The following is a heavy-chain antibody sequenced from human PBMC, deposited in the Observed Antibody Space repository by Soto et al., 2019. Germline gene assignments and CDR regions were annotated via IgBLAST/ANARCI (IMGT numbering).Heavy chain of an antibody. CDR1: GFTFSYYA. V-gene: IGHV3-23*01. Sequence: GGSLRLSCVASGFTFSYYAMSWVRQAPGKGLERVTTLGDYTHYADSVKGRFTNSKDNSKNTLYLQMSSLIVEDTAVYYCAKRFVTIGTYVFFDSWGQGTPVTVSS. CDR2: LGDYT. D-gene: IGHD1-26*01. J-gene: IGHJ4*01. CDR3: AKRFVTIGTYVFFDS.